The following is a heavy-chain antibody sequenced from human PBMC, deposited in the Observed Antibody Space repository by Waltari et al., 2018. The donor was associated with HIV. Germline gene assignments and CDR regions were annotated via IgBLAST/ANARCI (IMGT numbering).Heavy chain of an antibody. Sequence: QVQLVQSGAEVKKPGASVKVSCKASGYTFTSYYMHWVRQAPGQGLEWMGIRNPRGSTTSYAQKFQGRVTMTKDTSTSTVYMELSSLRSEDTAVYYCAREKSAPRYHIAAAGHNCFDPWGQGTLVTVSS. V-gene: IGHV1-46*01. CDR2: RNPRGSTT. CDR1: GYTFTSYY. J-gene: IGHJ5*02. D-gene: IGHD6-13*01. CDR3: AREKSAPRYHIAAAGHNCFDP.